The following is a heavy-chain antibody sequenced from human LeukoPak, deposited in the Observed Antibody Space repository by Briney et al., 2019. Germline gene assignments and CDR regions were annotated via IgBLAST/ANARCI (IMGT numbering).Heavy chain of an antibody. J-gene: IGHJ4*02. V-gene: IGHV4-34*01. CDR1: GGSISSYY. CDR2: INHSGST. CDR3: ARVGVGATDFDY. Sequence: SSETLSLTCTVSGGSISSYYWSWIRQPPGKGLEWIGEINHSGSTNYNPSLKSRVTISVDTSKNQFSLKLSSVTAADTAVYYCARVGVGATDFDYWGQGTLVTVSS. D-gene: IGHD1-26*01.